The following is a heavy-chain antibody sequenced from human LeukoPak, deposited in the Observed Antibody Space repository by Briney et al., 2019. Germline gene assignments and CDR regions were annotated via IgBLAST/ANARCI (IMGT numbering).Heavy chain of an antibody. V-gene: IGHV1-69*05. CDR2: IIPIFGTA. CDR3: ARGRKYYDFWSGYYTTPPYYYYYMDV. J-gene: IGHJ6*03. CDR1: LGTFSSYA. D-gene: IGHD3-3*01. Sequence: SVKVSCKASLGTFSSYAISWVRQAPGQGLEWMGGIIPIFGTANYAQKFQGRVTITTDESTSTAYMELSSLRSEDTAVYYCARGRKYYDFWSGYYTTPPYYYYYMDVWGKGTTVTVSS.